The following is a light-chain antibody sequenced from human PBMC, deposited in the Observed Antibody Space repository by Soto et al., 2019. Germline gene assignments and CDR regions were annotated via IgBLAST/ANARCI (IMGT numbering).Light chain of an antibody. J-gene: IGKJ1*01. CDR1: QSVSSN. CDR3: QQYYNWPRT. Sequence: EIVLTQSPATLSVSPVERATLSCMASQSVSSNLAWYQQKPGQAPRLLTYGASTRATGIPARFSGSGSGTEFTLTISSLQPEDFAVYYCQQYYNWPRTFGQGTKVDIK. CDR2: GAS. V-gene: IGKV3-15*01.